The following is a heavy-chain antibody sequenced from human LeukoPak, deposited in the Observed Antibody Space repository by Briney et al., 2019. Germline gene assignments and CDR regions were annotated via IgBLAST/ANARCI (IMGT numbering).Heavy chain of an antibody. CDR2: ISGSGGST. CDR3: AKDDYYGSGSPFFDY. CDR1: GFTFSSYG. D-gene: IGHD3-10*01. J-gene: IGHJ4*02. Sequence: GGSLRLSCAASGFTFSSYGMSWVRQAPGKGLEWVSAISGSGGSTYYADSVKGRFTISRDNSKNTLYLQMNSLRAEDTAVYYCAKDDYYGSGSPFFDYWGQGTLVTVSS. V-gene: IGHV3-23*01.